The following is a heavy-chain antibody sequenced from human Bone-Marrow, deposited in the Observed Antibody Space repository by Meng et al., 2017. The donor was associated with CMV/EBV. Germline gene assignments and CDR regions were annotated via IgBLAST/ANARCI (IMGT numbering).Heavy chain of an antibody. CDR3: ARVNEVGRWPDFDY. CDR1: GYTFTGYY. D-gene: IGHD3-16*01. J-gene: IGHJ4*02. Sequence: ASVKVSCKASGYTFTGYYMHWVRQAPGQGLEWMGWINPNSGGTNYAQKFQGRVTMTRDTSISTAYMELSRLRSDDTAVYYCARVNEVGRWPDFDYWGQGTLVTVSS. CDR2: INPNSGGT. V-gene: IGHV1-2*02.